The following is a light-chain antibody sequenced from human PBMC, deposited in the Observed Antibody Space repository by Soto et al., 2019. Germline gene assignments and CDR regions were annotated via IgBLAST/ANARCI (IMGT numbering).Light chain of an antibody. V-gene: IGLV2-14*01. J-gene: IGLJ1*01. CDR3: CSFTSTSTPYV. CDR1: SSDVGGYNY. Sequence: QSVLTQPASVSGSPGQSITISCTGNSSDVGGYNYVSWYQQHPGKAPKLMIYDVSNRPSGVSSRFSASKSGNTASLTISGLQAEDEADYYCCSFTSTSTPYVFGTGTKVTVL. CDR2: DVS.